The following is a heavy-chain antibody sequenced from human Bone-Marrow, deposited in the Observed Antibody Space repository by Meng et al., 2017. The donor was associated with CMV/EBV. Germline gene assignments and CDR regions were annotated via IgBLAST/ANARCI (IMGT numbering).Heavy chain of an antibody. J-gene: IGHJ6*02. CDR1: GFTFDDYT. D-gene: IGHD2-15*01. CDR2: ISWDGGST. CDR3: ARGSRGVVYYYYYGMDV. V-gene: IGHV3-43*01. Sequence: GESLKIPCAASGFTFDDYTMHWVRQAPGKGLEWVSLISWDGGSTYYADPVKGRFTISRDNSKNYLYLQMNSLRTEDTDLYYCARGSRGVVYYYYYGMDVWGQGTTVTVSS.